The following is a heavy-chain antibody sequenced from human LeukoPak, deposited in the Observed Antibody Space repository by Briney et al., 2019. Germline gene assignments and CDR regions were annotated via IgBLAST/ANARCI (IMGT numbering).Heavy chain of an antibody. V-gene: IGHV3-21*01. D-gene: IGHD3-10*01. CDR1: GFVFSDYT. CDR3: ARVGTAPITLLPHFDY. CDR2: ISATTKYI. J-gene: IGHJ4*02. Sequence: GGSLRLSCVASGFVFSDYTMTWVRQAPGRGLEWVSSISATTKYITYADSMRGRFTISRDNAMNSVYLRMSSLRAEDTAVYYCARVGTAPITLLPHFDYWGQGALVTVSS.